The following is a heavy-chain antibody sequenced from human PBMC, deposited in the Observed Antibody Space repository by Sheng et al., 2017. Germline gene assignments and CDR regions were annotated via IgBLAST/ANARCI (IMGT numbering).Heavy chain of an antibody. D-gene: IGHD3-22*01. V-gene: IGHV3-23*04. CDR1: EFTFSTYA. J-gene: IGHJ4*02. CDR3: AKEHSNSGYPGY. Sequence: EVQLVDSGGGLVHPGGSLRLSCAASEFTFSTYAMTWVRQAPGKGLEWVSTISGSGRSTYYADSVKGRFTISRDNSKNSLYLQMNSLRAEDTAVYYCAKEHSNSGYPGYWGQGTLVTVSS. CDR2: ISGSGRST.